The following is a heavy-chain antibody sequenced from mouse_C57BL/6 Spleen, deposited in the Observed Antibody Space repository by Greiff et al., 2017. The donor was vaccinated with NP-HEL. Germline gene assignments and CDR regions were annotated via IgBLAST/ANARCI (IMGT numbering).Heavy chain of an antibody. CDR1: GYAFSSSW. CDR3: APRQVRGGYFDV. Sequence: QVQLQQSGPELVKPGASVKISCKASGYAFSSSWMNWVKQRPGKGLEWIGRIYPGDGDTNYNGKFKGKATLTADKSSSTAYMQLSSLTSEDSAVYCWAPRQVRGGYFDVWGTGTTVTVSS. V-gene: IGHV1-82*01. J-gene: IGHJ1*03. D-gene: IGHD3-2*02. CDR2: IYPGDGDT.